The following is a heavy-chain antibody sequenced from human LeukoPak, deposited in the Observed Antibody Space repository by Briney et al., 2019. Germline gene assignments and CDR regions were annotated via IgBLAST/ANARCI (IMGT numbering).Heavy chain of an antibody. Sequence: GGTLRLSCAASGFTFSSHGMNWVRQAPGKGLEWVSGISPSGGITYYTDSVKGRFTISRDNSKNTQSLQMNSLRAEDTAVYYCAGPIYCGGDCYFTGDAFDIWGQGTMVTVS. V-gene: IGHV3-23*01. J-gene: IGHJ3*02. CDR3: AGPIYCGGDCYFTGDAFDI. CDR2: ISPSGGIT. CDR1: GFTFSSHG. D-gene: IGHD2-21*02.